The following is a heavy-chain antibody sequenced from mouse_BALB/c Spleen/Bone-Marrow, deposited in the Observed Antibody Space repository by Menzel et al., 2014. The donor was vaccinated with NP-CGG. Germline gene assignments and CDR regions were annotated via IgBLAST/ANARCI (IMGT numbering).Heavy chain of an antibody. CDR2: IGPYDSGT. Sequence: QVQLQQSGAELVRPGASVKLSCKASGYTFTSYWMNWVKQRPEQGLEWIGRIGPYDSGTHYNQKFKDKAILTVDKSSSTAYMQLSSLTSEDSAVYYCARGRDYDVFAYWGQGTLVTVSA. J-gene: IGHJ3*01. D-gene: IGHD2-4*01. V-gene: IGHV1-52*01. CDR3: ARGRDYDVFAY. CDR1: GYTFTSYW.